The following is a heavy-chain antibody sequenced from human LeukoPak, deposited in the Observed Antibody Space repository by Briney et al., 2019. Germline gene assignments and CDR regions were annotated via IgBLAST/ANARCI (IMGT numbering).Heavy chain of an antibody. D-gene: IGHD2-21*02. CDR3: ARDKSSVVTAPFVYMDV. J-gene: IGHJ6*03. V-gene: IGHV4-39*07. CDR1: GGSISSYY. Sequence: SETLSLTCTVSGGSISSYYWGWIRQPPGKGLEWIGSIYYSGSTYYNPSLKSRVTISVDTSKNQFSLKLSSVTAADTAVYYCARDKSSVVTAPFVYMDVWGKGTTVTVSS. CDR2: IYYSGST.